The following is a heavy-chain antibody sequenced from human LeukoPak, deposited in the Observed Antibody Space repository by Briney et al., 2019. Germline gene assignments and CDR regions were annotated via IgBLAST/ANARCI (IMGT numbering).Heavy chain of an antibody. J-gene: IGHJ4*02. Sequence: PSETLSITCAVYGGSFGAYYWSWIRQPRGKGLEWIGEINHSGSTNYYPSLKSRVTISVDTSKNHFSLKLSSVTAADTAVYYCAGPGAGDLDYWGQGTLVTVSS. V-gene: IGHV4-34*01. D-gene: IGHD3-10*01. CDR3: AGPGAGDLDY. CDR1: GGSFGAYY. CDR2: INHSGST.